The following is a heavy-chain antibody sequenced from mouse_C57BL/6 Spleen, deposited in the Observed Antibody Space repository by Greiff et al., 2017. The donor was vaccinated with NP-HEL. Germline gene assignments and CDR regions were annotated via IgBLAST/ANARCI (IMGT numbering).Heavy chain of an antibody. CDR1: GFNIKDDY. J-gene: IGHJ3*01. V-gene: IGHV14-4*01. CDR2: IDPENGDT. Sequence: VQLQQSGAELVRPGASVKLSCTASGFNIKDDYMHWVKQRPEQGLEWIGWIDPENGDTEYASKFQGKATITADTSSNTAHLQLSSLTSEDTAVYYCTGYYYGSSQFAYWGQGTLVTVSA. D-gene: IGHD1-1*01. CDR3: TGYYYGSSQFAY.